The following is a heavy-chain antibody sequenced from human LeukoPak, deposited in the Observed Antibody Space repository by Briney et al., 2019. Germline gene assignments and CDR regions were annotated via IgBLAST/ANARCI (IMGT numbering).Heavy chain of an antibody. D-gene: IGHD4/OR15-4a*01. CDR1: GVSISTDY. Sequence: SETLSRTCTVSGVSISTDYWTWVRQSPGQGLEWIGYIHYSGSTSYNPSLKSRVTISVDTSKNQFSLKLTSVTSADTAVYYCARDAGATAYWGQGALVTVSS. J-gene: IGHJ4*02. CDR3: ARDAGATAY. V-gene: IGHV4-59*13. CDR2: IHYSGST.